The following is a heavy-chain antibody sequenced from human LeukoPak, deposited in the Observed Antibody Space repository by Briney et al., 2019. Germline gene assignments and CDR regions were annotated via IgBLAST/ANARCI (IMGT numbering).Heavy chain of an antibody. Sequence: GGSLRLSCAASGFTFSSYWMSWVRQTPGKGLEWVANIKQDGSEKYYVDSVKGRFTIFRDNAKNSLYLQMNSLRGEDTAVYYCARDKIVGATKADYWGQGTLVTVSS. CDR1: GFTFSSYW. V-gene: IGHV3-7*01. J-gene: IGHJ4*02. CDR3: ARDKIVGATKADY. CDR2: IKQDGSEK. D-gene: IGHD1-26*01.